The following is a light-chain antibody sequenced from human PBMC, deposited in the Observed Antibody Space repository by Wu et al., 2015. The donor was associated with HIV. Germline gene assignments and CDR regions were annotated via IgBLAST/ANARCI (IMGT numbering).Light chain of an antibody. J-gene: IGKJ4*01. Sequence: EIVLTQSPATLSLSPGRRATLSCRASQSIDSDLGWYQQRPGQAPRLLIYDASDRATGVPARFSGSGSGTDFTLTISSLEPEDFAVYYCQQRKSWGTFGGGTKVEI. CDR1: QSIDSD. CDR2: DAS. CDR3: QQRKSWGT. V-gene: IGKV3-11*01.